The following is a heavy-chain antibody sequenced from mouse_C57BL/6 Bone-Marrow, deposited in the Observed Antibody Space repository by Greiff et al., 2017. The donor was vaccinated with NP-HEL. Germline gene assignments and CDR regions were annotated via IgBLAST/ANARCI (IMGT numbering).Heavy chain of an antibody. CDR1: GYTFTSYG. CDR2: IYPRSGNT. Sequence: VQLVESGAELARPGASVKLSCKASGYTFTSYGISWVKQRTGQGLEWIGEIYPRSGNTYYNEKFKGKATLTADKSSSTAYMELRSLTSEDSAVYFCARGGYYYGSSYPHYAMDYWGQGTSVTVSS. J-gene: IGHJ4*01. V-gene: IGHV1-81*01. CDR3: ARGGYYYGSSYPHYAMDY. D-gene: IGHD1-1*01.